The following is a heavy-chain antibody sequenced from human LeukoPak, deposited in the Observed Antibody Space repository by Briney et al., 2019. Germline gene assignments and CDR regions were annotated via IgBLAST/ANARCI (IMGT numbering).Heavy chain of an antibody. CDR2: IYHSGST. J-gene: IGHJ6*03. CDR3: ARGAIPAYYYYMDV. D-gene: IGHD2-21*01. CDR1: GGSISSGGYY. Sequence: SETLSLTCTVSGGSISSGGYYWSWIRQPPGKGLEWIGEIYHSGSTNYNPSLKSRVTISVDKSKNQFSLKLSSVTAADTAVYYCARGAIPAYYYYMDVWGKGTTVTVSS. V-gene: IGHV4-39*07.